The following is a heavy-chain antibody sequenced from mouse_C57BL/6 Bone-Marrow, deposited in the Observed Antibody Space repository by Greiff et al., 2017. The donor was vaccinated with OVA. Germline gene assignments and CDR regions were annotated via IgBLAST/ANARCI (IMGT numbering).Heavy chain of an antibody. Sequence: VQLQQPGAELVMPGASVKLSCKASGYTFTSYWMHWVKQRPGQGLEWIGEIDPSDSYTNYNQKFKGKSTLTVDKSSSTAYMQLSSLTSEDSAVYYCASSPGYYAMDYWGQGTSVTVSS. D-gene: IGHD3-2*02. CDR1: GYTFTSYW. V-gene: IGHV1-69*01. CDR3: ASSPGYYAMDY. CDR2: IDPSDSYT. J-gene: IGHJ4*01.